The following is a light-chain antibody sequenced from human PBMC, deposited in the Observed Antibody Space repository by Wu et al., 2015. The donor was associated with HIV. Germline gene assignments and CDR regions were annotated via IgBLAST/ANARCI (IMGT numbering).Light chain of an antibody. CDR3: QQRSNWPIT. J-gene: IGKJ5*01. V-gene: IGKV3-11*01. CDR1: QSVSTK. Sequence: EIVMTQSPATLSVSPGERATLSCRASQSVSTKLAWYQQKHGQAPRLLIYDASTRATGIPARFSGSGSGTDFTLTISSLEPEDSAIYYCQQRSNWPITFGQGTRLEIQ. CDR2: DAS.